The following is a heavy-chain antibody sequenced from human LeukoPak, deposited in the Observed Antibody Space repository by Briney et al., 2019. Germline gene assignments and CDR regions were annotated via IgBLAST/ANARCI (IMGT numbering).Heavy chain of an antibody. CDR1: GFTFSSYW. CDR3: ARDAPAHIAARPGY. V-gene: IGHV3-74*01. D-gene: IGHD6-6*01. Sequence: RPGGSLRLSCAASGFTFSSYWMHWVRQAPGKGLVWVPRINSDGSSTSYADSVKGRFTISRDNAKNTLYLQMNSLRAEDTAVYYCARDAPAHIAARPGYWGQGTLVTVSS. J-gene: IGHJ4*02. CDR2: INSDGSST.